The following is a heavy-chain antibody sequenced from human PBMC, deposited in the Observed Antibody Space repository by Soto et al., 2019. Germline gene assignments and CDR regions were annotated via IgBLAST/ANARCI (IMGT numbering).Heavy chain of an antibody. V-gene: IGHV5-10-1*01. Sequence: GESLKISCKGSGYSFTSYWISWVRQMPGEGLEWMGRIDPSDSYTNYSPSFQGHVTISADKSISTAYLQWSSLKASDNAMYYCEAPVAVDGEYWGQGTLVTVS. D-gene: IGHD6-19*01. CDR3: EAPVAVDGEY. CDR2: IDPSDSYT. CDR1: GYSFTSYW. J-gene: IGHJ4*02.